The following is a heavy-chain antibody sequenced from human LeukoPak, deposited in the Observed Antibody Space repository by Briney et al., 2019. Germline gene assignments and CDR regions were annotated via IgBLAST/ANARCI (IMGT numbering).Heavy chain of an antibody. D-gene: IGHD2-2*01. CDR3: ARDDCSSISCYHNWFDP. J-gene: IGHJ5*02. CDR2: IKQDGSEK. CDR1: GFTFSSYW. V-gene: IGHV3-7*01. Sequence: GGSLKLSCAASGFTFSSYWMSWVRQAPGKGLEWVANIKQDGSEKYYVDSVKGRFTISRDNAKNSLYLQMNSLRAEDTAVYYCARDDCSSISCYHNWFDPWGQGTLVTVSS.